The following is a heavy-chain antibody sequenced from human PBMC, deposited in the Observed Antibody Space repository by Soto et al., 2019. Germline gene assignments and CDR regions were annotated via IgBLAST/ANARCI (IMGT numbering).Heavy chain of an antibody. CDR2: ISYDGSNK. D-gene: IGHD1-26*01. CDR3: AKLFPGGSHYWRPTAFDI. Sequence: QVQLVESGGGVVQPGRSLRLSCAASGFTFSSYGMHWVRQAPGKGLEWVAVISYDGSNKYYADSVKGRFTISRDNSKNTLYLQMNSLRAEDTAVYYCAKLFPGGSHYWRPTAFDIWGQGTMVTVSS. CDR1: GFTFSSYG. V-gene: IGHV3-30*18. J-gene: IGHJ3*02.